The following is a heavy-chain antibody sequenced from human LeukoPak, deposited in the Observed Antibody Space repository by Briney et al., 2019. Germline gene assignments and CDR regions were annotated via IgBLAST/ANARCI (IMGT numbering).Heavy chain of an antibody. V-gene: IGHV1-8*01. J-gene: IGHJ5*02. CDR1: GYTFTSYD. D-gene: IGHD1-26*01. CDR3: ARGPPPWENWFDP. Sequence: ASVKVSCKASGYTFTSYDINWVRQATGQGLEWMGWMNPNSGNTGYAQKFQGRVTMTRNTSISTAYMELSSLRSGDTAVYYRARGPPPWENWFDPWGQGTLVTVSS. CDR2: MNPNSGNT.